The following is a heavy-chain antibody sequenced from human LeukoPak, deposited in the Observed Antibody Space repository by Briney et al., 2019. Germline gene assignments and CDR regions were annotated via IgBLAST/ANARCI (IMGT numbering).Heavy chain of an antibody. J-gene: IGHJ2*01. Sequence: PSETLSLTCTVSGGSISSYYWSWIRQPPGKGLEWIGYIYYSGSTNYNPSLKSRVTISVDTSKNQFSLKLSSVTAADTAVYYCARDLRNYDILTGYYWYFDLWGRGTLVTVSS. D-gene: IGHD3-9*01. CDR3: ARDLRNYDILTGYYWYFDL. CDR1: GGSISSYY. CDR2: IYYSGST. V-gene: IGHV4-59*01.